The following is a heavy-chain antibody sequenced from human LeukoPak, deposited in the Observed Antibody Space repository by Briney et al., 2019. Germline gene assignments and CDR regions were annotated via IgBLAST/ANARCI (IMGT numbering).Heavy chain of an antibody. CDR2: IYPGDSDT. CDR3: ARHAIPQSYIHWSYSSGWFVWFDP. Sequence: GESLKISCKGSGYSFTSYWIGWVRQMPGKGLEWMGIIYPGDSDTRYSPSFQGQVTISADKSISTAYLQWSSLKAPDTAMYYCARHAIPQSYIHWSYSSGWFVWFDPWGQGTLVTVSS. D-gene: IGHD6-19*01. J-gene: IGHJ5*02. V-gene: IGHV5-51*01. CDR1: GYSFTSYW.